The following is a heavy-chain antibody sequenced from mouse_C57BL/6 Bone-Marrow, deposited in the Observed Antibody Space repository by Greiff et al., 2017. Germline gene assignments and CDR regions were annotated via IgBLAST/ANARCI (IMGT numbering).Heavy chain of an antibody. CDR2: ICPENGDT. J-gene: IGHJ2*01. CDR3: TFYSNYYFDY. V-gene: IGHV14-4*01. Sequence: VQLKESGAELVRPGASVKLSCTASGFNIKDDYMHWVKQRPEQGLEWIGWICPENGDTEYASKFQGKATITADTSSNTAYLQLSSLTSEDTAVYYCTFYSNYYFDYWGQGTTLTVSS. CDR1: GFNIKDDY. D-gene: IGHD2-5*01.